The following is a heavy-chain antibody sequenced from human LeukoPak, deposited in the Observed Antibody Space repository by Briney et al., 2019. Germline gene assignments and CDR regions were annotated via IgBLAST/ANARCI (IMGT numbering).Heavy chain of an antibody. Sequence: ASVKVSCKASGYTFTGYYMHWVRQAPGQGLEWIGRINPNSGGTNYAQKFQGRVTMTRDTSISTAYMELSRLRSDDTAVYYCASLWSGYYGMDVWGQGTTVTVSS. J-gene: IGHJ6*02. D-gene: IGHD3-3*01. CDR3: ASLWSGYYGMDV. CDR1: GYTFTGYY. CDR2: INPNSGGT. V-gene: IGHV1-2*06.